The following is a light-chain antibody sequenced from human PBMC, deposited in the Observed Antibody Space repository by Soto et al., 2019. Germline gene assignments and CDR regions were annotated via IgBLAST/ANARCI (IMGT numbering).Light chain of an antibody. CDR2: DVS. CDR1: SSDVGGYNY. J-gene: IGLJ2*01. CDR3: RSYTSRSTLVV. V-gene: IGLV2-14*01. Sequence: QSALTQPASVSGSPGQSITISCTGTSSDVGGYNYVSWYQQHPGKAPKLMIYDVSNRPSGVSNRFSGSKSGNMASLTISGLQAEVEADYYCRSYTSRSTLVVFGGGTKLTVL.